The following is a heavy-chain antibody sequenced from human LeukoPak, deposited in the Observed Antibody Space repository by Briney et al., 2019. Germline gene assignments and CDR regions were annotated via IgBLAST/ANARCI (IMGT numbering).Heavy chain of an antibody. Sequence: SETLSLTCTVSGGSISSYYWSWIRQPPGKGLEWIGYIYTSGTTNYNPSLKSRVTISVDMSQNQFSLKLSSVTAADTAVYYCAGLTYSNSSPFDYRGQGTLVTVSS. V-gene: IGHV4-4*09. D-gene: IGHD6-6*01. CDR3: AGLTYSNSSPFDY. J-gene: IGHJ4*02. CDR2: IYTSGTT. CDR1: GGSISSYY.